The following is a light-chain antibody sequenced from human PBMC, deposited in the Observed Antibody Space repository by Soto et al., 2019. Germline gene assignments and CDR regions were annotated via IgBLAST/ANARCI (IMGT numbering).Light chain of an antibody. V-gene: IGKV1-39*01. Sequence: DIQMTHSPSALFASVGERVTITFLASQIISSYLNSYQQKPGKAPKLLIYTASSLQSGVPSRFSGSGSGTDVTLTISSLQPEDFATYYCQKSYNTPLKFGGGTKVDIK. CDR2: TAS. J-gene: IGKJ4*02. CDR3: QKSYNTPLK. CDR1: QIISSY.